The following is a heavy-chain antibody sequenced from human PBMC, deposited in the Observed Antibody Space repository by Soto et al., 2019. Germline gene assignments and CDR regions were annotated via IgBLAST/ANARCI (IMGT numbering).Heavy chain of an antibody. CDR1: GYTFTSYG. Sequence: ASVKVSCKASGYTFTSYGISWVRQAPGQGLEWMGWISAYNGNTNYAQKLQGRVTMTTDTSTSTAYMELRSLRSDDTAVYYCARVKAPHGEYESANNWFDPWGQGTLVTVSS. J-gene: IGHJ5*02. CDR3: ARVKAPHGEYESANNWFDP. V-gene: IGHV1-18*01. D-gene: IGHD4-17*01. CDR2: ISAYNGNT.